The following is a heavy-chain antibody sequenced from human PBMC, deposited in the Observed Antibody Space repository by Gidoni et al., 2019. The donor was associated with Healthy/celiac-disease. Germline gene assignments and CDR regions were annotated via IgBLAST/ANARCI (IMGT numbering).Heavy chain of an antibody. CDR3: ARGGYGDYEGLDY. V-gene: IGHV3-33*01. CDR2: IWYDGSNK. D-gene: IGHD4-17*01. J-gene: IGHJ4*02. Sequence: QVQLVESGGGVVQPGRSLRLSCAASGFTFSSYGMHWVRQAPGKGLEWVAVIWYDGSNKYYADSVKGRFTISRDNSKNTLYLQMNSLRAEDTAVYYCARGGYGDYEGLDYWGQGTLVTVSS. CDR1: GFTFSSYG.